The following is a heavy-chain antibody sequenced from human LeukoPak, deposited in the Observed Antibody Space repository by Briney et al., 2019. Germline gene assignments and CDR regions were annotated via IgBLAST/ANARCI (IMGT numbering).Heavy chain of an antibody. CDR3: AREVKAVPGDESFDY. V-gene: IGHV3-7*05. J-gene: IGHJ4*02. D-gene: IGHD6-19*01. Sequence: GGSLRLSCAASGFTFSSYWMSWVRQAPGKGLEWVANIKQDGSEKYYVDSVKGRFTISRDNAKNSLYLQMNSLRAEDTAVYYCAREVKAVPGDESFDYWGQGTLVTVSS. CDR2: IKQDGSEK. CDR1: GFTFSSYW.